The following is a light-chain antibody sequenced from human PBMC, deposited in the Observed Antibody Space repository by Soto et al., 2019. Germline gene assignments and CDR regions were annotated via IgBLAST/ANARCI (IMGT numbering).Light chain of an antibody. J-gene: IGLJ1*01. V-gene: IGLV2-14*03. CDR3: TSYTSNISYV. CDR2: GVN. CDR1: SSDVDGYNR. Sequence: QSVLTQPASVSGSPGQSITISCTGTSSDVDGYNRVSWYQQHPGQAPKLIIYGVNNRPSGVSSRFSGSKSGNTASLTISGLQAEDEADYYCTSYTSNISYVFGTGTKVTVL.